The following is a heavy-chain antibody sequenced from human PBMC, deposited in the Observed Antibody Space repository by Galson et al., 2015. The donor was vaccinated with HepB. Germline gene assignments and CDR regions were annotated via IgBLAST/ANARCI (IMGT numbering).Heavy chain of an antibody. V-gene: IGHV3-9*01. D-gene: IGHD2-21*02. Sequence: SLRLSCAASGFTFDDYAMYWVRQAPGKGLEWVSGISWNSDNIGYADSMKGRFTISRDNAKNSLYLQMNSLRAEDTALYYCAKDRGRLLLGEPDYWGQGTLVTVSS. CDR1: GFTFDDYA. J-gene: IGHJ4*02. CDR2: ISWNSDNI. CDR3: AKDRGRLLLGEPDY.